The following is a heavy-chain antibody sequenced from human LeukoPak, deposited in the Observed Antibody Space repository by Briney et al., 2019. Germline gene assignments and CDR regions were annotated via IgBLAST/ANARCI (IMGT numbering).Heavy chain of an antibody. J-gene: IGHJ4*02. V-gene: IGHV4-4*09. CDR3: ARHRGNWSFDS. CDR1: GGSISNYY. Sequence: SETLSLTCSVSGGSISNYYWSWIRQPPGKGLEWIGYIYSSGSTNYNPSLKSRVTISVDASKIQFSLRLSSVTAADTAVYYCARHRGNWSFDSWGQGTLATVSS. D-gene: IGHD1-1*01. CDR2: IYSSGST.